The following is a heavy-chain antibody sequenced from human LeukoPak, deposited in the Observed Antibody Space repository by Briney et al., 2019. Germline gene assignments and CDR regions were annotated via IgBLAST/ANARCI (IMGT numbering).Heavy chain of an antibody. J-gene: IGHJ4*02. D-gene: IGHD3-22*01. Sequence: GGSLRLSCAASGFTFSSYAMSWVRQAPGKGLEWVSGISDSVSTTYYADPVKGRFTISRDNSKNTLYLQMNSLRAEDTAVYYCAKGHFKDSRGYYPYYFDYWGQGTLVTVSS. CDR2: ISDSVSTT. V-gene: IGHV3-23*01. CDR3: AKGHFKDSRGYYPYYFDY. CDR1: GFTFSSYA.